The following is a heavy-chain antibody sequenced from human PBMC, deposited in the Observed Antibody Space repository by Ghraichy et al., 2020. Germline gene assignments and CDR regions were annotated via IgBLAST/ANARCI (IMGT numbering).Heavy chain of an antibody. J-gene: IGHJ4*02. CDR1: GFTFSSYA. CDR2: ISYDGSNK. CDR3: AREGPPTRIAAAGPFDY. D-gene: IGHD6-13*01. V-gene: IGHV3-30-3*01. Sequence: GGSLRLSCAASGFTFSSYAMHWVRQAPGKGLEWVAVISYDGSNKYYADSVKGRFTISRDNSKNTLYLQMNSLRAEDTAVYYCAREGPPTRIAAAGPFDYWGQGTLVTVSS.